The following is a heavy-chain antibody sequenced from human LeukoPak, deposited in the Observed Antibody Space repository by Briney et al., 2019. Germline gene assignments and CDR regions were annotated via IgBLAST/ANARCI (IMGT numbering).Heavy chain of an antibody. D-gene: IGHD5-12*01. Sequence: GGSLRLSCAASGFTFSSYAMSWVRQAPGKGLEWVSSIRGRGNYVYYADSVKGRFTISRDNSKNALYLQMNSLRADDTAVYYCAKGGVYSGYDLSFEYWGQGALVTVSS. CDR1: GFTFSSYA. CDR3: AKGGVYSGYDLSFEY. V-gene: IGHV3-23*01. J-gene: IGHJ4*02. CDR2: IRGRGNYV.